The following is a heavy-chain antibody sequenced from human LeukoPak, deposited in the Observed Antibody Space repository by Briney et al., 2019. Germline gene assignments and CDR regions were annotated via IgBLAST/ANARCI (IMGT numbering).Heavy chain of an antibody. D-gene: IGHD3-9*01. Sequence: PSETLSLTCTVSGGSISSYYWSWIRQPAGKGLEWIGRIYTSGSTNYNPSLKSRVTMSVDTSKNQFSLKLSSVTAADTAVYYCARENVWLYYYYYYYMDVWGKGTTVTISS. CDR3: ARENVWLYYYYYYYMDV. J-gene: IGHJ6*03. V-gene: IGHV4-4*07. CDR1: GGSISSYY. CDR2: IYTSGST.